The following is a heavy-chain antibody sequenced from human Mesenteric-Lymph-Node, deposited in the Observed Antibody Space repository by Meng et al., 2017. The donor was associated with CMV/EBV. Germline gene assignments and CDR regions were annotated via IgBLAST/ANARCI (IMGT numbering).Heavy chain of an antibody. Sequence: GGSLRLSCAASGFTFSSYEMNWVRQAPGKGLEWVSYISSSGSTIYYADSVKGRFTISRDNSKNTLYLQMNSLRAEDTAVYYCAKKYQLLYQYFQHWGQGALVTVSS. CDR1: GFTFSSYE. CDR2: ISSSGSTI. CDR3: AKKYQLLYQYFQH. D-gene: IGHD2-2*02. J-gene: IGHJ1*01. V-gene: IGHV3-48*03.